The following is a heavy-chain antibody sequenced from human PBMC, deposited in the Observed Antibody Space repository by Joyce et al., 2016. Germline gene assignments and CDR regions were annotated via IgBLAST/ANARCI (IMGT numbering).Heavy chain of an antibody. CDR2: RSYDGKIK. J-gene: IGHJ4*02. V-gene: IGHV3-30*04. D-gene: IGHD6-13*01. CDR3: VRDRDIAAAGVGGRFDY. Sequence: QVQLVESGGGVVQPGRSLRLSCEASGFTFSTNAMHWVRQAPGKGLEWVEVRSYDGKIKYYADSVKGRFTISRDNSENTLYLQMNSLRTEDTAVYYCVRDRDIAAAGVGGRFDYWGQGTLVTVSS. CDR1: GFTFSTNA.